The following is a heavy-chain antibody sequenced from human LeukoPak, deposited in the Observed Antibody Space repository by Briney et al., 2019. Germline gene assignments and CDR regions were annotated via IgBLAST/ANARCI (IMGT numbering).Heavy chain of an antibody. Sequence: SETLSLTCAVSGGSISSGGYSWSWIRQPPGKGLEWIGYIYHSGSTNYNPSLKSRVTISVDTSKNQFSLKLSSVTAADTAVYYCASVTTGTTKAFDIWGQGTMVTVSS. CDR2: IYHSGST. V-gene: IGHV4-30-2*02. D-gene: IGHD1-1*01. CDR1: GGSISSGGYS. CDR3: ASVTTGTTKAFDI. J-gene: IGHJ3*02.